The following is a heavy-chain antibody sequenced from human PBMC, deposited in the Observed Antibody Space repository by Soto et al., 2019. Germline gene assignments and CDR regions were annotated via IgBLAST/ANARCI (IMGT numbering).Heavy chain of an antibody. V-gene: IGHV1-3*01. D-gene: IGHD2-2*01. J-gene: IGHJ6*02. Sequence: ASVKVSCEACGDSFTTYYMHWVRQAPGQRLEWMGWINAGNGNAKYSQKFQGRVTITRDTSASTAYMELSSLRSEGTAVYYCARYCSSTSCYDRNYGMDVWGQGTTVTVSS. CDR3: ARYCSSTSCYDRNYGMDV. CDR2: INAGNGNA. CDR1: GDSFTTYY.